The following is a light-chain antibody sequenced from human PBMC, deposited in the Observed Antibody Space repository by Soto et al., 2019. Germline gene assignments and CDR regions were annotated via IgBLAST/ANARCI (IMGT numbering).Light chain of an antibody. J-gene: IGKJ2*01. V-gene: IGKV1-39*01. CDR2: AAS. Sequence: DIQMTQSPSSLSASVGDRVTITCRASQNIRNYLNWYQQKPWDAPKLLIYAASTLQGAVPSRFSGSGSGTDFTLTISSLQPEDFATYHCQQGHSTPYTFGQGTRLEI. CDR1: QNIRNY. CDR3: QQGHSTPYT.